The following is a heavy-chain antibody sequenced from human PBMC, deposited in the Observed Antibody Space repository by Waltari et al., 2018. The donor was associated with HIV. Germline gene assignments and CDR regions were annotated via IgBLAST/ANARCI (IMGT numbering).Heavy chain of an antibody. Sequence: EVQLVESGGGLVQLGGSLRLSCSASGLTFSSYAMHWVRQAPGKGLEYVSAISNNGHSTYYADSVKGRFTISRDNSKNTLNLQMSSLRAEDTAVYYCVKEGGYCSGGRCYYYGMDVWGQGTTVTVSS. J-gene: IGHJ6*02. D-gene: IGHD2-15*01. CDR2: ISNNGHST. V-gene: IGHV3-64D*06. CDR3: VKEGGYCSGGRCYYYGMDV. CDR1: GLTFSSYA.